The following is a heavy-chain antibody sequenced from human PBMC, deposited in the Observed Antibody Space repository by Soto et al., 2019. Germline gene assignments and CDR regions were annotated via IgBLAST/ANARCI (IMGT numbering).Heavy chain of an antibody. D-gene: IGHD6-13*01. J-gene: IGHJ3*02. Sequence: ASVKVSCKASGYTFTSYYMHWVRQAPGQGLEWMGIINPSGGSTSYAQKSQGRVTMTRDTSTSTVYMELSSLRSEDTAVYYCARDTHPSARYSSSWVYDAFDIWGQGTMVTVSS. CDR2: INPSGGST. V-gene: IGHV1-46*01. CDR3: ARDTHPSARYSSSWVYDAFDI. CDR1: GYTFTSYY.